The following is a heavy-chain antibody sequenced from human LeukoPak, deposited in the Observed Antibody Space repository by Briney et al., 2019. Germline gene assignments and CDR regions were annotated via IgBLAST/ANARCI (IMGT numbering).Heavy chain of an antibody. CDR1: GFTFSNFA. CDR3: AKDIGVRCYSPIDY. CDR2: ICGSASGT. D-gene: IGHD2-21*02. Sequence: GGSLRLSCSASGFTFSNFAMTWVRQAPGRGLEGVSTICGSASGTFYADSVKGRFTISRDNSKNTLYLQMNSLRAEDTAVYYCAKDIGVRCYSPIDYWGQGTLVTVAS. J-gene: IGHJ4*02. V-gene: IGHV3-23*01.